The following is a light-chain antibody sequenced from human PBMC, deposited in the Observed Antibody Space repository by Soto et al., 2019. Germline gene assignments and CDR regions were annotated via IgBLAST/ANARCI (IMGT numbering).Light chain of an antibody. Sequence: QSALTQPASVSGSPGQSITIACTGTNRDVGSYNLVSWYQQRPGEAPKLIISEVRNRPSGISYRFTGSKSGNTASLTISGLQAEVEADYYCSSYTTTSTLVFGGGTKVNVL. CDR3: SSYTTTSTLV. V-gene: IGLV2-14*01. CDR2: EVR. CDR1: NRDVGSYNL. J-gene: IGLJ3*02.